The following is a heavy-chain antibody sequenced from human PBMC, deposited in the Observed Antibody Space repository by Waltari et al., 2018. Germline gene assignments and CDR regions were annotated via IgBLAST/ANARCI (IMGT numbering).Heavy chain of an antibody. CDR1: GDSISRSRYY. V-gene: IGHV4-39*02. J-gene: IGHJ6*02. D-gene: IGHD2-2*01. Sequence: QLQLQESGPGLVKPSETLSLTCTVSGDSISRSRYYWGWIRQPPGKGLEWIGNIYYSGSTFYNPSPKSRVTISVDTSKNQFSLKLNSVTAADTATYHCVRDGLGSGRTRVDVWGQGTTVIVSS. CDR3: VRDGLGSGRTRVDV. CDR2: IYYSGST.